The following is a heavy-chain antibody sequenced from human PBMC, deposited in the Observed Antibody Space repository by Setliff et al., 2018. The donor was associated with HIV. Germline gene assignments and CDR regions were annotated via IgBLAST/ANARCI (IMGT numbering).Heavy chain of an antibody. CDR1: GGSIDSSDYY. CDR2: VYYTGST. CDR3: ARLILGELSLFGPYWYFDL. V-gene: IGHV4-39*01. J-gene: IGHJ2*01. Sequence: PSETLSLTCSVSGGSIDSSDYYWGRIRQPPGKGLEWIGTVYYTGSTFYNPSLESRVTISVDTSKNQFSLKLRSVTATDTTVYYCARLILGELSLFGPYWYFDLWGRGTLVTVSS. D-gene: IGHD3-16*02.